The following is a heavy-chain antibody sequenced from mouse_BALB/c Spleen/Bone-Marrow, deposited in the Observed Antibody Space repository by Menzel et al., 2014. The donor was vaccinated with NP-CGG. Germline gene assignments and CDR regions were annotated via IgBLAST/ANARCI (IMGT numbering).Heavy chain of an antibody. J-gene: IGHJ1*01. CDR3: TRSNYGYWFFDV. CDR1: GYTFTSYY. Sequence: QVQLQQSGAELVKPGASAKLSCKASGYTFTSYYMYWVKQRPGQGLEWIGEINPSNGGTNFNEKFRSKATLTVDKSSNPAYVQLSSLTSEDSAVYHCTRSNYGYWFFDVWGAGTTVTVSS. V-gene: IGHV1S81*02. D-gene: IGHD1-1*01. CDR2: INPSNGGT.